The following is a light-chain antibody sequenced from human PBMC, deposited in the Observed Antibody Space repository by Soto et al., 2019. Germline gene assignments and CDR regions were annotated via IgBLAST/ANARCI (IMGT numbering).Light chain of an antibody. CDR2: GAS. CDR1: QSVSNTY. Sequence: EVVLTQSPGTLSWSPGERATLSCRASQSVSNTYVAWYQHIPGQTPRLLIYGASNRATGIPERFSGSGSETDFTLTITRLQPEDFAVYYSQHYGVSLWTFGQGTKVDIK. J-gene: IGKJ1*01. CDR3: QHYGVSLWT. V-gene: IGKV3-20*01.